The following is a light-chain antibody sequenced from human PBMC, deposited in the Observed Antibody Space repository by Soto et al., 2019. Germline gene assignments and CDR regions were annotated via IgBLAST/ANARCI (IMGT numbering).Light chain of an antibody. CDR2: DVS. CDR3: SSYTSSSTLV. J-gene: IGLJ2*01. CDR1: SRDVGGYNY. V-gene: IGLV2-14*01. Sequence: QSVLTQPASVSGSPGQSIPISCTGTSRDVGGYNYVSWYQQHPGKAPKLMIYDVSNRPSGVSNRFSGSKSGNTASLTISGLQAEDEADYYCSSYTSSSTLVFGGGTKLTVL.